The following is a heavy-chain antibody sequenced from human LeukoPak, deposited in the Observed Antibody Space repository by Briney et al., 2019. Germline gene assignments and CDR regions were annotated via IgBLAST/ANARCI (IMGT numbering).Heavy chain of an antibody. J-gene: IGHJ4*02. Sequence: GGSLRLSCAASGFTFNTYAMSWVRQAPGKGLEWVSDISKDGVYPYYADSVKGRFTISRDNSKNMVYLQMNSLRAEDAALYYCAKSSRDGYDWGQGTLVTVPS. V-gene: IGHV3-23*01. CDR2: ISKDGVYP. CDR1: GFTFNTYA. D-gene: IGHD5-24*01. CDR3: AKSSRDGYD.